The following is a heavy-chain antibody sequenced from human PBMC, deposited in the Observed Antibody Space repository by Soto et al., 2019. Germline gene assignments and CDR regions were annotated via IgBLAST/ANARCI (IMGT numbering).Heavy chain of an antibody. CDR2: IYYSGST. CDR3: ARQGIAAAGMSYYYYGMDV. V-gene: IGHV4-39*01. D-gene: IGHD6-13*01. Sequence: QLQLQESGPGLVKPSETLSLTCTVSGGSISSSSYYWGWIRQPPGKGLEWIGSIYYSGSTYYNPSLKSRVTISVDTSKNQFALNLSSVTAADTAVYYCARQGIAAAGMSYYYYGMDVWGQGTTVTVSS. CDR1: GGSISSSSYY. J-gene: IGHJ6*02.